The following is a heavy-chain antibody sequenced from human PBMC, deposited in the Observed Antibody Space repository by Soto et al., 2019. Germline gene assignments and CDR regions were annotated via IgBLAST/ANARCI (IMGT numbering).Heavy chain of an antibody. CDR3: ARADFDFWSGYSPFDY. J-gene: IGHJ4*02. CDR2: ISPYNGNT. D-gene: IGHD3-3*01. Sequence: VQLVQSRAEVKKPGASVKVSCKASGYTLTSYGISWVRQAPGQGLEWVGWISPYNGNTNYAQKLQDRVTLTTDTSTSTAYMELRSLRPDDTAVYYCARADFDFWSGYSPFDYWGQGTLVTVSS. CDR1: GYTLTSYG. V-gene: IGHV1-18*01.